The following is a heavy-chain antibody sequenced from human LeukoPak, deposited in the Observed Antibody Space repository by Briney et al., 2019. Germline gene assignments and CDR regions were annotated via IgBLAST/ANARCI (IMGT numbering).Heavy chain of an antibody. CDR1: GFTFSSYA. Sequence: PGGSLRLSCAASGFTFSSYAMSWVRQAPGKGLEWVSAISGSGGSTYYADSVKGRFTISRDNSKNTLYLQMNSLRAEDTAVYYCAKFQEGAMGIYYYYYGMDVWGQGTTVTVSS. J-gene: IGHJ6*02. CDR3: AKFQEGAMGIYYYYYGMDV. CDR2: ISGSGGST. V-gene: IGHV3-23*01. D-gene: IGHD1-26*01.